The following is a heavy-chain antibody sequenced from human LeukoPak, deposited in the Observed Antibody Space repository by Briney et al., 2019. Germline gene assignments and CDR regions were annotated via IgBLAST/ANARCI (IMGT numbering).Heavy chain of an antibody. CDR1: GGTFSSYA. J-gene: IGHJ4*02. Sequence: GASVKVSCKASGGTFSSYAISWVRPAPGQGLEWMGRIIPILGIANYAQKFQGRVTITADKSTSTAYMELSSLRSEDTAVYYCASAVAGTTLDYWGQGTLVTVSS. V-gene: IGHV1-69*04. CDR3: ASAVAGTTLDY. CDR2: IIPILGIA. D-gene: IGHD6-19*01.